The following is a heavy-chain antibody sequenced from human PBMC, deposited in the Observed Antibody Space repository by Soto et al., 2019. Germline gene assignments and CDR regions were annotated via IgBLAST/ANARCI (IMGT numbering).Heavy chain of an antibody. J-gene: IGHJ6*03. V-gene: IGHV2-5*02. CDR1: GFSLSTSGVG. CDR3: ARSSLRYFDWLSYYYYYMDV. CDR2: IYWDDDK. D-gene: IGHD3-9*01. Sequence: QITLKESGPPLVKPTQTLTLTCTFSGFSLSTSGVGVGWIRQPPGKALEWLALIYWDDDKRYSPSLKSRLTISKDTSKNQVVLTMTNMDPVDTATYYCARSSLRYFDWLSYYYYYMDVWGKGTTVTVSS.